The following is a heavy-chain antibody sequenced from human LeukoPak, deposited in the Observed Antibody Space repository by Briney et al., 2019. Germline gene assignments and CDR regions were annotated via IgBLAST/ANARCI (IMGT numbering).Heavy chain of an antibody. Sequence: PGRSLGLSCSASGFTFSSYAMHWVRQAPGKGLEWVAVISYDGSNKYYADSVKGRFTISRDNSKNTLYLQMNSLRAEDTAVYYCAREGRITMVRGVIDAFDILGQGTMVTVSS. D-gene: IGHD3-10*01. J-gene: IGHJ3*02. CDR1: GFTFSSYA. CDR2: ISYDGSNK. V-gene: IGHV3-30*04. CDR3: AREGRITMVRGVIDAFDI.